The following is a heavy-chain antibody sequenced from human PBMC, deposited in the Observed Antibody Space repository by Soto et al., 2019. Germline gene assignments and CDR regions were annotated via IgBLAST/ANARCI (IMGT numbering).Heavy chain of an antibody. CDR1: GGSFKSCSYS. CDR2: FYDTGRT. V-gene: IGHV4-61*01. J-gene: IGHJ4*03. Sequence: SETLSLTCTVPGGSFKSCSYSWIRLRQPPGKGLEWIGYFYDTGRTSYTPSRKGRLSISMDTSKTKFSMNLDXLTPLDTAVDVCPRAFAYLGSCGHATVVTVSS. CDR3: PRAFAYLGS.